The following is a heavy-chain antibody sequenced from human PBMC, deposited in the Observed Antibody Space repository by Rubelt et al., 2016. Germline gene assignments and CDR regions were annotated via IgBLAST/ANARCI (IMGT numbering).Heavy chain of an antibody. Sequence: GGSLRLSCAASGFIFRDYSFSWVRQAPGKGLEWISFINPYSTLYHADSVKGRFIISRDNAKSSLSLQMNSLRDADTAVYYCASLPIASACFDSWCQGTLVTVSS. J-gene: IGHJ4*02. CDR1: GFIFRDYS. CDR3: ASLPIASACFDS. V-gene: IGHV3-69-1*02. CDR2: INPYSTL. D-gene: IGHD6-13*01.